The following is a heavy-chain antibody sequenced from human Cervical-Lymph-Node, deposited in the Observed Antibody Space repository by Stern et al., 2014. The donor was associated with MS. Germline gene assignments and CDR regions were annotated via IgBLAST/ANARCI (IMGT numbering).Heavy chain of an antibody. D-gene: IGHD1-1*01. Sequence: VQLVQSGAEVKKPGESLKISCKGSGYTFTNNWIAWVRQMPGKGLEWMGIIYPDDSDIRYSPSLQGQVTISADNSISTASPHWRSLKAADSAVYYCARHPPRRKWDDPNYGMDVWGQGTTVTVSS. CDR3: ARHPPRRKWDDPNYGMDV. CDR1: GYTFTNNW. CDR2: IYPDDSDI. V-gene: IGHV5-51*01. J-gene: IGHJ6*02.